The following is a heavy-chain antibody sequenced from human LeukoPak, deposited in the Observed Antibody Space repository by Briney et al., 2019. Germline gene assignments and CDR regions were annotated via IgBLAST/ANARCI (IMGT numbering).Heavy chain of an antibody. D-gene: IGHD2-15*01. J-gene: IGHJ6*02. V-gene: IGHV6-1*01. Sequence: SQTLSLTCAISGDRVSTNTAAWSWIRQSPSRGLEWLGRTYYRSKWYNYYAGSVKGRIIFNPDTSKNQFSLQLNSVTPEDTAVYYCAREKVVIAATHYYGMDVWGQGTTVTVSS. CDR3: AREKVVIAATHYYGMDV. CDR1: GDRVSTNTAA. CDR2: TYYRSKWYN.